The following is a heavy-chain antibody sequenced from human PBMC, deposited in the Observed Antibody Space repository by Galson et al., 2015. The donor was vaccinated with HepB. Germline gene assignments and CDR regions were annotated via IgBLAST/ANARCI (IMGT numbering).Heavy chain of an antibody. D-gene: IGHD5-12*01. J-gene: IGHJ4*02. CDR2: IIPIFGTA. CDR1: GGTFSSYA. CDR3: ARARGIVATTQIFDY. Sequence: SVKVSCKASGGTFSSYAISWVRQAPGQGLEWMGGIIPIFGTANYAQKFQGRVTITADESTSTAYMELSSLRSEDTAVYYCARARGIVATTQIFDYWGQGTLVTVSS. V-gene: IGHV1-69*13.